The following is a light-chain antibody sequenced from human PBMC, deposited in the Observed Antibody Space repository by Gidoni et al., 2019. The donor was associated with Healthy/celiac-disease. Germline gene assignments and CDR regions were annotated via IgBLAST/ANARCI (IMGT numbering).Light chain of an antibody. CDR3: SSYTSSSTTPYI. J-gene: IGLJ1*01. V-gene: IGLV2-14*04. Sequence: ISCTGTSSDVGVYNYVSWYQQHPGKAPKLMIYDVSNRPSGVSNRFSGSKSGNTASLTISGLQAEDEADYYCSSYTSSSTTPYIFGTGTKVTVL. CDR1: SSDVGVYNY. CDR2: DVS.